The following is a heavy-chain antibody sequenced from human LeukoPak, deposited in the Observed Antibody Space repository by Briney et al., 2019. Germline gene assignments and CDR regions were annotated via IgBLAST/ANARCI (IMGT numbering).Heavy chain of an antibody. CDR2: ISSSGSYI. CDR1: GFTFSRYC. Sequence: GGSLRLSCAASGFTFSRYCMNWVRQAPGKGLEWVSSISSSGSYIYYADSVKGRFTISRDNAKNSLDLQMNSLRVEDTAVYYCARLQWLQTGRDFLDYWGQGTLVTVSS. J-gene: IGHJ4*02. CDR3: ARLQWLQTGRDFLDY. D-gene: IGHD6-19*01. V-gene: IGHV3-21*06.